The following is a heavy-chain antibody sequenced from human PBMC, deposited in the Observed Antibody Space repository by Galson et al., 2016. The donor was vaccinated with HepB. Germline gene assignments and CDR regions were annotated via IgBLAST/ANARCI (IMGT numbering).Heavy chain of an antibody. D-gene: IGHD6-19*01. CDR2: VYPGYSDT. CDR3: ARSIAVAGLSDF. Sequence: QSGAEVKKPGESLKISCQVSGYSFINNWIGWVRQLPGKGLEWMGTVYPGYSDTRYSPSFQGQVTISADKSISTAYLQWSSLKASDSGMYFCARSIAVAGLSDFWGQGTLVIVSA. V-gene: IGHV5-51*01. J-gene: IGHJ4*02. CDR1: GYSFINNW.